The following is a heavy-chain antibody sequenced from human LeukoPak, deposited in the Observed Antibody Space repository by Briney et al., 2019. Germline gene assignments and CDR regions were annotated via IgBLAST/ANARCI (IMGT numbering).Heavy chain of an antibody. CDR1: GFTFSSYA. CDR3: AKAARLLWFGEFTSPY. V-gene: IGHV3-23*01. CDR2: IIGSGGST. J-gene: IGHJ4*02. Sequence: PGGSLRLSCAASGFTFSSYAMSWVRQAPGKGLEWVSAIIGSGGSTYYADSVKGRFTISRDNSKNTLYLQMNSLRAEDTAVYYCAKAARLLWFGEFTSPYWGQGTLVTVSS. D-gene: IGHD3-10*01.